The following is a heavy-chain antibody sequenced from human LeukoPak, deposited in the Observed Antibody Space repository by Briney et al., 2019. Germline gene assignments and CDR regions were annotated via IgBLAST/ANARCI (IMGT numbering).Heavy chain of an antibody. CDR2: IYTSGST. CDR3: ARDSVAGTRAGGYYYYGMDV. D-gene: IGHD6-19*01. J-gene: IGHJ6*02. CDR1: GGSISSGSHY. Sequence: SETLSLTCTVSGGSISSGSHYWSWIRQPAGKGLEWIGRIYTSGSTNYNPSLKSRVTISVDTSKNQFSLKLSSVTAADTAVYYCARDSVAGTRAGGYYYYGMDVWGQGTTVTVSS. V-gene: IGHV4-61*02.